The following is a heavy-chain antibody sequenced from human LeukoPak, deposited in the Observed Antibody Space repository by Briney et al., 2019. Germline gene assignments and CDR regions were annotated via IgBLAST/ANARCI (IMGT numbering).Heavy chain of an antibody. CDR3: ARFGGVIVNYHYYYGMDV. V-gene: IGHV1-8*01. CDR2: MNPNSGNT. D-gene: IGHD3-16*02. CDR1: GYTFTSYD. Sequence: GASVKVSCKASGYTFTSYDINGVRQATGQGREGRGWMNPNSGNTGYAQKFQGRVTMTRNTSISTAYMELSSLRCEETAVYYCARFGGVIVNYHYYYGMDVWGQGTTVTVSS. J-gene: IGHJ6*02.